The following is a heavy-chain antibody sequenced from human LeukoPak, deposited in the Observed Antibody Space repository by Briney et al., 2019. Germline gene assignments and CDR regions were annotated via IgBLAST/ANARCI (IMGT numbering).Heavy chain of an antibody. CDR3: AKASELGDYPNYYYCGMDV. D-gene: IGHD1-7*01. CDR1: GFTFSRFA. CDR2: ISYNGGSR. J-gene: IGHJ6*02. Sequence: GGSLRLSCAASGFTFSRFAINWVRQAPGKGLEWVSGISYNGGSRFYADSVKGRFTISRDNSKNTVFLQMNGLRGDDTAVYYCAKASELGDYPNYYYCGMDVWGQGTTVTVSS. V-gene: IGHV3-23*01.